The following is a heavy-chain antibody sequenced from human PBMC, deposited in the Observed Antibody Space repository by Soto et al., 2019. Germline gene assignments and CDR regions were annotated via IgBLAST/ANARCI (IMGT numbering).Heavy chain of an antibody. J-gene: IGHJ6*02. CDR1: GFPFSSYA. CDR2: FSGSGGST. D-gene: IGHD3-10*01. CDR3: EKDREGITMVRGVKPGMDV. Sequence: GESLKISCAASGFPFSSYAMSWVRQAPGKGLEWVSAFSGSGGSTYYADSVKGRFTISRDNSKNTLYLQMKSLRAEDAAVYYCEKDREGITMVRGVKPGMDVWGQGTTVTVSS. V-gene: IGHV3-23*01.